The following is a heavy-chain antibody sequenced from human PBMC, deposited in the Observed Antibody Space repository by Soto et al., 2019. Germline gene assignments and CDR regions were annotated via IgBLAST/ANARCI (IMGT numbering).Heavy chain of an antibody. CDR1: GFTFSSYG. CDR3: AKDRGYSYGYEHYYYGMDV. Sequence: QVQLVESGGGVVQPGRSLRLSCAASGFTFSSYGMHWVRQAPGKGLEWVAVISYDGSNKYYADSVKGRFTISRDNSKNTLYLHMNSLRAEDTAVYYCAKDRGYSYGYEHYYYGMDVWCQGTTVTVSS. D-gene: IGHD5-18*01. V-gene: IGHV3-30*18. CDR2: ISYDGSNK. J-gene: IGHJ6*02.